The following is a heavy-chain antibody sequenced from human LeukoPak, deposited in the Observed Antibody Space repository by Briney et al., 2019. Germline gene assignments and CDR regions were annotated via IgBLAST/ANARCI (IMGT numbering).Heavy chain of an antibody. Sequence: SETLSLTCAVSGYSISSGYYWGWIRQPPGKGLEWIGSIYHSGSTYYNPSLKSRVTISVDTSKNQFSLKPSSVTAADTAVYYCARGGPRGYSYGYQYWGQGTLVTVSS. CDR2: IYHSGST. CDR1: GYSISSGYY. CDR3: ARGGPRGYSYGYQY. D-gene: IGHD5-18*01. J-gene: IGHJ4*02. V-gene: IGHV4-38-2*01.